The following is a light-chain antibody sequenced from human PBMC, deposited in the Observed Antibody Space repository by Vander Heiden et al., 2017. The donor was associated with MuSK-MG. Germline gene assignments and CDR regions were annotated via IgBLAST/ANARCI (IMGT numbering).Light chain of an antibody. CDR3: NSRDSSGNHLI. J-gene: IGLJ2*01. CDR1: SLRTYY. CDR2: GNT. V-gene: IGLV3-19*01. Sequence: SSELTQDPAVSVALGQTVTITCHGDSLRTYYATWYRQTPGQAPVLVIYGNTNRPSGIPDRLSGSSSGNTASLTITGAQAEDEADYYCNSRDSSGNHLIFGGGTKLTVL.